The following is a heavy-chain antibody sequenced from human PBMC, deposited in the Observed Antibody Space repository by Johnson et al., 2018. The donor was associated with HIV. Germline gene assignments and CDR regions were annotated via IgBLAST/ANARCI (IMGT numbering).Heavy chain of an antibody. Sequence: QVQLVESGGGVVQPGGSLRLSCAASGFTFSSYGMHWVRQAPGKGLEWVAFIRYDGSNKYYADSVKGRFTISRDNSKNTLYLQMNSRRAEDTAVYYCARVEGGSSSNAFDIWGQGTMVTVSS. J-gene: IGHJ3*02. V-gene: IGHV3-30*02. D-gene: IGHD6-13*01. CDR2: IRYDGSNK. CDR1: GFTFSSYG. CDR3: ARVEGGSSSNAFDI.